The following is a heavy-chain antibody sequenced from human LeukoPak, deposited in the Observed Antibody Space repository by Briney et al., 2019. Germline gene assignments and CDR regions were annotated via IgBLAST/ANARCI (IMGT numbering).Heavy chain of an antibody. CDR2: INPNSGGT. J-gene: IGHJ4*02. Sequence: ASVKVSCKASGYTFTGYYMHWVRQAPGQGLEWMGWINPNSGGTNYAQKFQGRVTMTRDTSISTAYMELGRLRSDDTAVYYCARAPPPYCSSTSCYSLYFDYWGQGTLVTVSS. V-gene: IGHV1-2*02. CDR1: GYTFTGYY. CDR3: ARAPPPYCSSTSCYSLYFDY. D-gene: IGHD2-2*02.